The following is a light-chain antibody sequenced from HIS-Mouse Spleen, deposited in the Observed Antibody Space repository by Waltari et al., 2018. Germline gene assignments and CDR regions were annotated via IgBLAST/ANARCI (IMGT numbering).Light chain of an antibody. CDR3: QQYDNLHRLT. CDR2: DAS. CDR1: QDISNY. J-gene: IGKJ3*01. Sequence: DIQMTQSPSSLSASVGDRVTIPCQASQDISNYLNWYQQKPGKAPKLLIYDASNLETGVPSRFSGGESGTDFTFTISSLQPEDIATYYCQQYDNLHRLTFGPGTKVDIK. V-gene: IGKV1-33*01.